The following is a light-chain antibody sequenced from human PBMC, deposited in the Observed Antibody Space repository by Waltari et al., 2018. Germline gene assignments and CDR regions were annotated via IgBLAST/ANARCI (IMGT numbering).Light chain of an antibody. J-gene: IGKJ1*01. CDR2: WAS. CDR1: QSVLYSSNNKNY. V-gene: IGKV4-1*01. Sequence: DIVMTQSPDSLAVSLGERATINCKSSQSVLYSSNNKNYLAWYQQKPGQPPRLLIYWASTRESGVPDRFSGSGSGTDFILTISSLQAEDVALYYCQQYYSTPQAFGQGTKVEI. CDR3: QQYYSTPQA.